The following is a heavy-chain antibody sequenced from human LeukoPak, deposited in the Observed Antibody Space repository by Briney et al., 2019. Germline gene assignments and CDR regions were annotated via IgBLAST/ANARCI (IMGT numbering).Heavy chain of an antibody. J-gene: IGHJ3*02. Sequence: GGSLRLSCAASGFNFTNYNMNWVREAPGKGLEWVSSIHSSSGSIYYADSLKGRFTISRDNAKNSLYLQMNSLRAEDTAVYYCARDLAWDAFDIWGQGTMVTVSS. V-gene: IGHV3-21*01. CDR1: GFNFTNYN. CDR3: ARDLAWDAFDI. CDR2: IHSSSGSI.